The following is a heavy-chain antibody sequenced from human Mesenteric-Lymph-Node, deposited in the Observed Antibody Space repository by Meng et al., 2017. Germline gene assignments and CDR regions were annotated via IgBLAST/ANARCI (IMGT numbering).Heavy chain of an antibody. CDR2: MYHSGTT. J-gene: IGHJ4*02. CDR3: ATQESRDGHNPY. CDR1: GGSISSSYW. V-gene: IGHV4-4*02. Sequence: QLQESGTGLVRPSGTLSLTCVVSGGSISSSYWWTWVRQSPGKGLEWIGEMYHSGTTNYNPSLKSRVTISMGKSNNQLSLKLNSVTAADTAVYYCATQESRDGHNPYWGQGTLVTVSS. D-gene: IGHD5-24*01.